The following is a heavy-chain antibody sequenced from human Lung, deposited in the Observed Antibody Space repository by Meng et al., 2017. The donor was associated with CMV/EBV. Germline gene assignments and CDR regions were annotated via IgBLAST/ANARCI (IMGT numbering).Heavy chain of an antibody. D-gene: IGHD1-1*01. CDR3: ARSSGKWNDGSAFDL. V-gene: IGHV3-74*01. CDR1: GFTFSSYW. J-gene: IGHJ5*02. CDR2: INRDGSST. Sequence: SXEASGFTFSSYWVQWVRQPPGKGLAWVSRINRDGSSTYYAGSVKGRFTISRDNVKNTLYLQMNSLRAEDAAVYYCARSSGKWNDGSAFDLWGQGXLVTVSS.